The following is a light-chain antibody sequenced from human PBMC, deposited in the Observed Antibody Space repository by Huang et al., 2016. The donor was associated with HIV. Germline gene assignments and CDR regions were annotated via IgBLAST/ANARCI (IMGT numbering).Light chain of an antibody. J-gene: IGKJ3*01. CDR1: QGISSY. CDR3: QQLNSYPLT. V-gene: IGKV1-9*01. Sequence: IQLTQSPSSLSASVGDRVTITCRASQGISSYLAWYQQKPGKAPKLLIDAASTLQSGVPSRFSGSGPGTDFTLTISSLQPEDFATYYCQQLNSYPLTFGPGTKVDI. CDR2: AAS.